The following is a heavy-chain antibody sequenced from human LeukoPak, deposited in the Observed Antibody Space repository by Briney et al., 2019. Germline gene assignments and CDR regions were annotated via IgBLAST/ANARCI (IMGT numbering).Heavy chain of an antibody. D-gene: IGHD3-10*01. Sequence: PGGSLRLSCAASGFTVSSNHMSWVPHAPGKGLEWVSVIYSGGSTYYADSVKGRFTISRDNSKNTLYLQMNTLRAEDTAVYYCARDSGFGEFNNYWGQGTLVTVSS. CDR3: ARDSGFGEFNNY. V-gene: IGHV3-66*01. J-gene: IGHJ4*02. CDR1: GFTVSSNH. CDR2: IYSGGST.